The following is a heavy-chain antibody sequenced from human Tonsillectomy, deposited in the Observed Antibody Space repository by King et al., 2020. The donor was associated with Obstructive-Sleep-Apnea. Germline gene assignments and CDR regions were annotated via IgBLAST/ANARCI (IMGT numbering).Heavy chain of an antibody. CDR2: ISSSSTTI. Sequence: VQLVESGGGLVQPGGSLRLSCAASGFTFSSYNMNWVRQAPGKGLEWVSHISSSSTTIYYADSVKGRFTISRDNAKNPLYLQMSSLRAEDTAVYYCARDGYSSYWGQGTLVTVSS. D-gene: IGHD6-19*01. CDR1: GFTFSSYN. CDR3: ARDGYSSY. J-gene: IGHJ4*02. V-gene: IGHV3-48*04.